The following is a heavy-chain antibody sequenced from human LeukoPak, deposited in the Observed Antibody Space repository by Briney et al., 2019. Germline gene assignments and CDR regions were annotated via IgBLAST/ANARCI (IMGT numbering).Heavy chain of an antibody. J-gene: IGHJ5*02. CDR1: GYTFTSYG. CDR3: ARDSESGDYGRWRWFDP. D-gene: IGHD4-17*01. Sequence: ASVKVSCKASGYTFTSYGISWVRQAPGQGLEWMGWISAYNGNTNYAQKLQGRVTMTTDTSTSTAYMELGSLRSDDTAVYYCARDSESGDYGRWRWFDPWGQGTLVTVSS. V-gene: IGHV1-18*01. CDR2: ISAYNGNT.